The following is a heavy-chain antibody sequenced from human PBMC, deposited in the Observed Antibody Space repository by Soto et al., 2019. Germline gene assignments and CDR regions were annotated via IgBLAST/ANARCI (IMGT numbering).Heavy chain of an antibody. CDR1: GGSVITRSYY. D-gene: IGHD3-10*02. CDR2: ISHRAGT. CDR3: ARIPTMLLAFEV. J-gene: IGHJ3*01. Sequence: QVQLQESGPGLVKPSETLSLTCAVSGGSVITRSYYWSWIRQPPGGGLEWIGSISHRAGTKFDPSLKSRVTLSLDTSKNLFSLRLVSATAADTATYFWARIPTMLLAFEVWGQGTVVTVSS. V-gene: IGHV4-61*01.